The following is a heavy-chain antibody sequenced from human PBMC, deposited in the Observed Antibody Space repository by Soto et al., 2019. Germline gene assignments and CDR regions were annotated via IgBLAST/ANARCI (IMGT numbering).Heavy chain of an antibody. CDR1: GFTFSSYS. CDR2: ISRSSSTI. V-gene: IGHV3-48*01. D-gene: IGHD4-17*01. J-gene: IGHJ4*02. Sequence: PGGSLRLSCAASGFTFSSYSMNWVRQAPGKGLEWVSYISRSSSTIYYADSVKGRFTISRDNAKNSLYLQMNSLRADDTAVFYCVIDGAVFDYWGQGTLVTVSS. CDR3: VIDGAVFDY.